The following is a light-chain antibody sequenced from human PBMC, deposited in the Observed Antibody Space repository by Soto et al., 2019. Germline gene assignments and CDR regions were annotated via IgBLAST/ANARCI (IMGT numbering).Light chain of an antibody. CDR1: QSLRGL. Sequence: EVVLTKSPVTLSLSPGERATLSCRASQSLRGLLAWYQQKPGQAPRLLIYDAYNRATGIPPRFSGSGSGTDFTLTISSLEPEDSAVYYCQQRHMWPITFGQGTRLEI. CDR3: QQRHMWPIT. CDR2: DAY. V-gene: IGKV3-11*01. J-gene: IGKJ5*01.